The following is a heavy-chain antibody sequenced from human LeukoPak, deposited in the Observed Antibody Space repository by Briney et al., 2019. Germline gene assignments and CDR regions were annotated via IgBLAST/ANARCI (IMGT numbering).Heavy chain of an antibody. Sequence: GGSLRLSCAASGFTFSNYAMSWVRQGPGKGLEWVAHIKEDTSQKYYVGSVEGRFTISRDNARNSLYLQMNSLRGEDTAVYFCARQVSREGHFDYWGQGALVTVSS. D-gene: IGHD1-26*01. CDR1: GFTFSNYA. V-gene: IGHV3-7*01. CDR3: ARQVSREGHFDY. J-gene: IGHJ4*02. CDR2: IKEDTSQK.